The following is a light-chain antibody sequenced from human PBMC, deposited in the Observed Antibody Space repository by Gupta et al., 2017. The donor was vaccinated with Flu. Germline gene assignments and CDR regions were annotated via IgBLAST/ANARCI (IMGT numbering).Light chain of an antibody. Sequence: EIVLTQSPGALSLSPGERANLSCRASQSIRSSSLAWYQHRPGQAPRLLIYGASSRPTGVPERCTGSGGGTDVTLTISRREPEDFDFYYCQHSRSERPGYTFGRGTKVEIK. CDR2: GAS. J-gene: IGKJ2*01. V-gene: IGKV3-20*01. CDR3: QHSRSERPGYT. CDR1: QSIRSSS.